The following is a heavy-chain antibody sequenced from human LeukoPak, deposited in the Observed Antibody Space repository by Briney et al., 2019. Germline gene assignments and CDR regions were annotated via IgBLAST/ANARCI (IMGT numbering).Heavy chain of an antibody. Sequence: GGSLRLSCAASGFTVSSNYLSWVRQAPGKGLEWVSVIYSGGTTYYAESVKGRFTISRGNSKIMLYLQMNSLGAEDTAVYYCATGYYWGQGTLVTVSS. J-gene: IGHJ4*02. D-gene: IGHD1-14*01. CDR2: IYSGGTT. CDR3: ATGYY. V-gene: IGHV3-66*01. CDR1: GFTVSSNY.